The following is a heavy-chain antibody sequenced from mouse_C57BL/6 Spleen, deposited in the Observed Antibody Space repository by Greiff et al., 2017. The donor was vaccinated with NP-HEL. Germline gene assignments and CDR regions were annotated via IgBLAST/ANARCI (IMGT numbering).Heavy chain of an antibody. J-gene: IGHJ1*03. Sequence: EVKLVESGGGLVQPGESLKLSCESNEYEFPSHDMSWVRKTPEKRLELVAAINSDGGSTYYPDTMERRFIISRDNTKKTLYLQMSSLRSEDTALYYCARGGSSYYSNYGYWYFDVWGTGTTVTVSS. D-gene: IGHD2-5*01. V-gene: IGHV5-2*01. CDR3: ARGGSSYYSNYGYWYFDV. CDR1: EYEFPSHD. CDR2: INSDGGST.